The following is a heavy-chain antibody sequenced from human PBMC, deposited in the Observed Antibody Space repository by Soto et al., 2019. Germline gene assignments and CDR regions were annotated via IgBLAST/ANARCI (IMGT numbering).Heavy chain of an antibody. Sequence: WVRQMPGKGLEWMGRIDPSDSYTNYSPSFQGHVTISADKSISTAYLQWSSLRAEDTAVYYCARVGSVAGPPRHYYYYYGMDVWGQGTTVTVSS. V-gene: IGHV5-10-1*01. J-gene: IGHJ6*02. CDR3: ARVGSVAGPPRHYYYYYGMDV. CDR2: IDPSDSYT. D-gene: IGHD6-19*01.